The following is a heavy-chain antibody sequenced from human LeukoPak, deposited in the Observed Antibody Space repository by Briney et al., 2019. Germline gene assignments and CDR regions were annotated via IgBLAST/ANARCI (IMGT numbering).Heavy chain of an antibody. J-gene: IGHJ2*01. V-gene: IGHV3-23*01. CDR3: ARAGAAWYFDL. CDR1: GFTFGSYA. CDR2: ISGSGGST. D-gene: IGHD6-19*01. Sequence: GGSLRLSCAASGFTFGSYAMSWVRQAPGKGLEWVSAISGSGGSTYYADSVKGRFTISRDNAKNSLYLQMNSLRVEDTAVYYCARAGAAWYFDLWGRGTLVTVSS.